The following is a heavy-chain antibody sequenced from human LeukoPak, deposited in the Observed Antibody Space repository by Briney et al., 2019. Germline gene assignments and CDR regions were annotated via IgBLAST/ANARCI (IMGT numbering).Heavy chain of an antibody. V-gene: IGHV1-2*02. CDR1: GYTFTGYY. CDR3: ARTSMIVVVSPFDY. J-gene: IGHJ4*02. D-gene: IGHD3-22*01. CDR2: SNPNSGGT. Sequence: ASVKVSCKASGYTFTGYYMHWVRQAPGHGLEWMGWSNPNSGGTNYAQKLQGRVTMTRDTSISTAYMELSRLRSDDTAVYYCARTSMIVVVSPFDYWGQGTLVTVSS.